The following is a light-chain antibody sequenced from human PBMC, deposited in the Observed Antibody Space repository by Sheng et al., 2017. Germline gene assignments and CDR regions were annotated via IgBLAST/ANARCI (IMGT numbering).Light chain of an antibody. CDR1: QSVSSSY. V-gene: IGKV3-20*01. CDR3: QQYGSSLLT. Sequence: ETVMTQSPATLSVSPGERATLSCRASQSVSSSYLAWYLQKPGQAPRLLIYGASSRATGIPDRFSGSGSGTDFTLTISRLEPEDFAVYYCQQYGSSLLTFGGGTKVEIK. J-gene: IGKJ4*01. CDR2: GAS.